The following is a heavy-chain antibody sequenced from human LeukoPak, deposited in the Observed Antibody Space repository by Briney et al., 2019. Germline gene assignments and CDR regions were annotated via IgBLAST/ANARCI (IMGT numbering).Heavy chain of an antibody. CDR1: GGTFSNYA. CDR3: ATIAAAGPGWFDP. J-gene: IGHJ5*02. CDR2: IIPILGIA. V-gene: IGHV1-69*04. Sequence: ASVKVSCKAFGGTFSNYAISWVRQAPGQGLEWMGRIIPILGIANYAQKFQGRVTITADKSTSTAYMELSSLRSEDTAVYYCATIAAAGPGWFDPWGQGTLVTVSS. D-gene: IGHD6-13*01.